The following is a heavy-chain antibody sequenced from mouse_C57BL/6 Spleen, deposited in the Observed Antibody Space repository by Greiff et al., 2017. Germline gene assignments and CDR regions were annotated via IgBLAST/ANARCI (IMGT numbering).Heavy chain of an antibody. D-gene: IGHD3-2*02. J-gene: IGHJ4*01. Sequence: VQLQQSGPELVKPGASVKISCKASGYAFSSSWMNWVKQRPGKGLEWIGRIYPGDGDTNYNGKFKGKATLTADKSSSTAYMQLSSLTSEDSAVYFCAREGAQAFYALGYRGQGTSGTVSS. CDR1: GYAFSSSW. V-gene: IGHV1-82*01. CDR2: IYPGDGDT. CDR3: AREGAQAFYALGY.